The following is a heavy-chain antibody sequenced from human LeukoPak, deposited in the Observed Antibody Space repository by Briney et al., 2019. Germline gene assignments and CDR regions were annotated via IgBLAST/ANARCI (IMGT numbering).Heavy chain of an antibody. CDR1: GFTFSSYA. CDR3: SASAPTPIYW. D-gene: IGHD3-3*01. Sequence: PGKSLRLSCVASGFTFSSYAMHWVRQAPGKGLEWVAVIPYDGRNKYYADSVKGRFTISRDNTRNTLYLQMNSLRAEDTAVYYWSASAPTPIYW. V-gene: IGHV3-30*04. J-gene: IGHJ2*01. CDR2: IPYDGRNK.